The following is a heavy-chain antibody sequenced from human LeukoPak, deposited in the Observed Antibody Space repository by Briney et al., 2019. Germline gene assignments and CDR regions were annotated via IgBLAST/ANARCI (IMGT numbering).Heavy chain of an antibody. CDR1: GYTFTGYY. CDR2: INPSGGST. D-gene: IGHD6-19*01. Sequence: ASVKVSCKASGYTFTGYYMHWVRQAPGQGLEWMGIINPSGGSTSYAQKFQGRVTMTRDMSTSTVYVELSSLRSEDTAVYYCARVTGYSSGWLSPSDAFDIWGQGTMVTVSS. V-gene: IGHV1-46*01. CDR3: ARVTGYSSGWLSPSDAFDI. J-gene: IGHJ3*02.